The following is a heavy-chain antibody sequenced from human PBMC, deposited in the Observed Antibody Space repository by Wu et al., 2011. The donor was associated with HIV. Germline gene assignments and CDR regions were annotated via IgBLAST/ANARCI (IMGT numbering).Heavy chain of an antibody. CDR3: ARKGSTGTNVKLGLDP. J-gene: IGHJ5*02. Sequence: QGQLVQSGGEVKKPGASVKVSCKASGYSFRSYGISWVRQAPGQGLEYMGWISGHNGDTNYPQKFQGRVTMTTDTSTSTAYMELTSLRSDDTAVYYCARKGSTGTNVKLGLDPWGQGTLVTVSS. D-gene: IGHD1-1*01. CDR1: GYSFRSYG. CDR2: ISGHNGDT. V-gene: IGHV1-18*04.